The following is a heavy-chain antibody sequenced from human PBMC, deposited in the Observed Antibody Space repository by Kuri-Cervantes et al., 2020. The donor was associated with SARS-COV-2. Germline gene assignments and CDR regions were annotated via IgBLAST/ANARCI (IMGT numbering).Heavy chain of an antibody. CDR2: SNHSGAT. CDR1: GGSFSGHY. D-gene: IGHD5-18*01. J-gene: IGHJ5*02. Sequence: SETLSLTCAVYGGSFSGHYWNWIRQPPGKGLEWIGESNHSGATNYKSSLRSRVTISVDPSKAQFSLNLISVTAADTAVYYCARLGGYRSGYNWFDPWGQGTLVTVSS. CDR3: ARLGGYRSGYNWFDP. V-gene: IGHV4-34*01.